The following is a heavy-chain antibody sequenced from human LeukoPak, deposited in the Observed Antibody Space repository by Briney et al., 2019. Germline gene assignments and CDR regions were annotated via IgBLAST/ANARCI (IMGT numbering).Heavy chain of an antibody. CDR2: IRQDGGDK. CDR3: ARYFDNTAYSWRRFDY. J-gene: IGHJ4*02. V-gene: IGHV3-7*01. Sequence: GGSLRLSCAASGFTFSNFWMTWVRQAPGKGPGWLATIRQDGGDKWYLDSVKGRFTISIDNAKNSLYLQMNSLRAEDTAAYYCARYFDNTAYSWRRFDYWGQGALVTVSS. CDR1: GFTFSNFW. D-gene: IGHD2-21*02.